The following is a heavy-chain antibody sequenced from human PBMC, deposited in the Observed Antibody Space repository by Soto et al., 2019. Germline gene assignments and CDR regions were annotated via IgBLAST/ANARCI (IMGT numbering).Heavy chain of an antibody. CDR3: ARGPPIVGNTTPLDS. CDR2: IYHAGST. V-gene: IGHV4-4*02. D-gene: IGHD1-26*01. J-gene: IGHJ4*02. CDR1: GGSITNSNW. Sequence: SETLSLTCTVSGGSITNSNWWSWVRLPPAKGLEWIGDIYHAGSTKYNPSLGRRVTISVDTSSNQFALTLTSVTAADTAVYFCARGPPIVGNTTPLDSWGQGTLVTVSS.